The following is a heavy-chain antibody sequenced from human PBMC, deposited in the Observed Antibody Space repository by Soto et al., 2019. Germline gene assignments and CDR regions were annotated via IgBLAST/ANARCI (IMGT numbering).Heavy chain of an antibody. V-gene: IGHV3-49*03. CDR1: GFTFGDYA. Sequence: GGSLRLSCTASGFTFGDYAMSWFRQAPGKGLEWVGFIRSKAYGGTTEYAASVKGRFTISRDDSKSIAYLQMNSLKTEDTAVYYCTRSNRGYCSGGSCYSGYYYYGMDVWGQGTTVTVSS. CDR2: IRSKAYGGTT. D-gene: IGHD2-15*01. J-gene: IGHJ6*02. CDR3: TRSNRGYCSGGSCYSGYYYYGMDV.